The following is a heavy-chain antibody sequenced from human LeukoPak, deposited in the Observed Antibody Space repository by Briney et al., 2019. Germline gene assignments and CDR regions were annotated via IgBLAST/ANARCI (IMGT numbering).Heavy chain of an antibody. D-gene: IGHD3-16*01. V-gene: IGHV4-34*01. CDR3: ARGVVSGRFGDYYYYMDV. CDR1: GGSFSGHY. CDR2: ANDRGST. Sequence: SETLSLTCAVYGGSFSGHYWTWIRQPPGKGLQWIGEANDRGSTNYNPSLKSRLTISEDKSKKQFSLRLPSVTAADTAAYYCARGVVSGRFGDYYYYMDVWGKGTTVTVSS. J-gene: IGHJ6*03.